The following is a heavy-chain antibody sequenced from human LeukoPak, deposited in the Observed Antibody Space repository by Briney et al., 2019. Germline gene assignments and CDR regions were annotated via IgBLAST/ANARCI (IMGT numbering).Heavy chain of an antibody. CDR3: ARDRIAVAGIPFDY. V-gene: IGHV3-23*01. J-gene: IGHJ4*02. CDR2: ISGSGGST. CDR1: GFTFSSYA. D-gene: IGHD6-19*01. Sequence: GGSLRLSCAASGFTFSSYAMSWVRQAPGEGLEWVSAISGSGGSTYYADSVKGRFTISRDNSKNTLYLQMNSLRAEDTAVYYCARDRIAVAGIPFDYWGQGTLVTVSS.